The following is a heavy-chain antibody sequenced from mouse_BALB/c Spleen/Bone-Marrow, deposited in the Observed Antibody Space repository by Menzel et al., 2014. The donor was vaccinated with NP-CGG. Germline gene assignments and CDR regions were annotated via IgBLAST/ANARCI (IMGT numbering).Heavy chain of an antibody. Sequence: DVQLQESGEDLVKSGGSLKLSCAASGFTFSSYGMSWVRQTPDKRLEWVATITSGGRYTYYPDSVKGRFTISRDNAKNTLYLQMSSLKSEDTAMYYCANYYGSTWFAYWGQGTLVTVSA. CDR2: ITSGGRYT. V-gene: IGHV5-6*01. CDR3: ANYYGSTWFAY. D-gene: IGHD1-1*01. CDR1: GFTFSSYG. J-gene: IGHJ3*01.